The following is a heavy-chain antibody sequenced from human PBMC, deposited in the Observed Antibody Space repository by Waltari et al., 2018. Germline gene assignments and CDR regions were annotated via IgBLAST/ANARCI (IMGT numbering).Heavy chain of an antibody. CDR3: ARDYGSGTYYYMDV. J-gene: IGHJ6*03. CDR1: GYSFTSYN. D-gene: IGHD3-10*01. V-gene: IGHV1-8*03. CDR2: MNPTSGST. Sequence: QVQLVQSGAEVKKPGASVKVSCKASGYSFTSYNINWVRQAAGQGLEWMGWMNPTSGSTGYAQKFQDRVTITRNTYIGTAYMELRRLRSEDTAVYYCARDYGSGTYYYMDVWGKGTTVTVSS.